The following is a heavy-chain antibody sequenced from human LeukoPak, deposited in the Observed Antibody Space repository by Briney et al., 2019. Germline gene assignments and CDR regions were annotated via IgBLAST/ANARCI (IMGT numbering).Heavy chain of an antibody. CDR2: INPDTGDP. CDR1: GYNFSGYY. J-gene: IGHJ4*02. CDR3: VTGDYFDY. V-gene: IGHV1-2*04. Sequence: ASVKVSCKASGYNFSGYYMHWVRQAPGQGLEWVGRINPDTGDPNYARKFRGWVTITTDTSISSGYMELSRLKSDDTAVYYCVTGDYFDYWGQGTLVIVSS.